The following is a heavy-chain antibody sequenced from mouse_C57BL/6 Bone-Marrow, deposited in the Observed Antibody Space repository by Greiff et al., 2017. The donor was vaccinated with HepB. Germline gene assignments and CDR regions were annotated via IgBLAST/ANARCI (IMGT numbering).Heavy chain of an antibody. D-gene: IGHD1-1*01. CDR1: GYTFTSYW. J-gene: IGHJ2*01. V-gene: IGHV1-55*01. CDR3: ARTDYYGSPPSFDY. Sequence: QVQLQQPGAELVKPGASVKMSCKASGYTFTSYWITWVKQRPGQGLEWIGDIYPGSGSTNYNEKFKSKATLTVDTSSSTAYMQLSSLTSEDSAVYYCARTDYYGSPPSFDYWGQGTTLTVSS. CDR2: IYPGSGST.